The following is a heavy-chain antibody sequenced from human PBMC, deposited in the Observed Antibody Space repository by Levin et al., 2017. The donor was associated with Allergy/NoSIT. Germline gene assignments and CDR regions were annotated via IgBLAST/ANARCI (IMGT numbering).Heavy chain of an antibody. J-gene: IGHJ4*02. CDR2: ISSSSSYI. CDR1: GFTFSTYT. CDR3: ARGSDSDYAY. D-gene: IGHD4-11*01. V-gene: IGHV3-21*01. Sequence: GESLKISCAASGFTFSTYTMNWVRQAPGKGLEWVSSISSSSSYIYYADSVKGRFTISRDNAKNSLYLQMNSLRAEDTAMYYCARGSDSDYAYWGQGTLVTVSS.